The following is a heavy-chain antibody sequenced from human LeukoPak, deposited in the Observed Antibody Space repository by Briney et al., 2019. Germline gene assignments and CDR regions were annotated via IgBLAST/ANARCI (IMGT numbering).Heavy chain of an antibody. V-gene: IGHV1-2*02. CDR2: INPNSGGT. Sequence: VASVKVSCKASGYSFTGYYMHWVRQAPGQGLEWMGWINPNSGGTNYAQNFQGRVTMTRDTSISTAYMELSRLRSDDTAVYYCARGHNMVPGAIEPFQHWGQGTLVTVSS. D-gene: IGHD3-10*01. CDR1: GYSFTGYY. J-gene: IGHJ1*01. CDR3: ARGHNMVPGAIEPFQH.